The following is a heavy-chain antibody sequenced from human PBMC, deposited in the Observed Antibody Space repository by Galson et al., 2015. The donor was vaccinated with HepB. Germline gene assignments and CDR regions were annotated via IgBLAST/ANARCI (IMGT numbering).Heavy chain of an antibody. CDR2: ISSSGSTI. Sequence: SLRLSCAASGFTFSSYEMNWVRQAPGKGLEWVSYISSSGSTIYYADSVKGRFTISRDNAKNSLYLQMNSLRAEDTAVYYCASPGYSSGWLGYWGQGTLVTVSS. CDR1: GFTFSSYE. D-gene: IGHD6-19*01. V-gene: IGHV3-48*03. CDR3: ASPGYSSGWLGY. J-gene: IGHJ4*02.